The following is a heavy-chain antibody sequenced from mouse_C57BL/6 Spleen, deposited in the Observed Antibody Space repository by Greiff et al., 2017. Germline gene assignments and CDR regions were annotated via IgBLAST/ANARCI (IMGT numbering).Heavy chain of an antibody. CDR1: GFSITSGYY. CDR3: ARGGYYAMDY. J-gene: IGHJ4*01. CDR2: ISYDGSN. V-gene: IGHV3-6*01. Sequence: EVKLVESGPGLVKPSQSLSLTCSVTGFSITSGYYWYWIRPFPGNQLEWMGYISYDGSNNSNPSLTNRISITRATSMNQFLLKVNSVTTEDTATYYCARGGYYAMDYWGQGTSVTVSS.